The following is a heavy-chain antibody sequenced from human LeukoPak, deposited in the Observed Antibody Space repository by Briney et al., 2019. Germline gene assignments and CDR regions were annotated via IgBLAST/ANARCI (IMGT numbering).Heavy chain of an antibody. V-gene: IGHV4-34*01. Sequence: KPSETLSLTCAVYGGSFSGYYWSWIRQPPGKGLEWIGEINHSGSTNYNPSLKSRVTISVDTSKNQCSLKLSSVTATDTAVYYCARGRRSRLRYFDWLTSAFDIWGQGTMVTVSS. D-gene: IGHD3-9*01. CDR3: ARGRRSRLRYFDWLTSAFDI. CDR2: INHSGST. CDR1: GGSFSGYY. J-gene: IGHJ3*02.